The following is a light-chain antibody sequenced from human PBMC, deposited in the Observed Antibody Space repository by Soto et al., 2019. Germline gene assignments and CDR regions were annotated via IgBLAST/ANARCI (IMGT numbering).Light chain of an antibody. J-gene: IGLJ1*01. CDR1: SSDVGGYNY. CDR2: DVS. CDR3: SSYTTSSTLFYV. V-gene: IGLV2-14*01. Sequence: QSALTQPASVSGSPGQSITISCTGTSSDVGGYNYVSWYQQYPGKAPTLMIYDVSNRPSGVSNRFSGSKSGNTASLTISGLQPEDEADYYCSSYTTSSTLFYVFGTGTKVTVL.